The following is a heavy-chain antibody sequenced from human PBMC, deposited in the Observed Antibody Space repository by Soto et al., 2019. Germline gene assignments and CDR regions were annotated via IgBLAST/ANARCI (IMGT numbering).Heavy chain of an antibody. D-gene: IGHD3-16*01. V-gene: IGHV3-74*01. CDR2: ISSYGSDT. CDR3: ASNYAYAEGYYWYGIDV. Sequence: EVQLVESGGGLVLPGGSLRLSCAASGFTFSRYWMHWVRQAPGKGLVWVLRISSYGSDTHYADSVKGRFTISRDNAKNTLYLQMNSLRADDTAVYYCASNYAYAEGYYWYGIDVWGQGTTVTVSS. J-gene: IGHJ6*02. CDR1: GFTFSRYW.